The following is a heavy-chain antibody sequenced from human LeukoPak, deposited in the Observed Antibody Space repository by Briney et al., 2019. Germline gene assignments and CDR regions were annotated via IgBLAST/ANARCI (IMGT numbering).Heavy chain of an antibody. CDR1: GFTFSDYY. V-gene: IGHV3-30*02. CDR3: ARDRGNQRGYYYYYMDV. D-gene: IGHD1-14*01. Sequence: GGSLRLSCAASGFTFSDYYMSWVRQAPGKGLEWVAFIRYDGSNKYYADSVKGRFTISRDNSKNTLYLQMNSLRAEDTAVYYCARDRGNQRGYYYYYMDVWGKGTTVTVSS. J-gene: IGHJ6*03. CDR2: IRYDGSNK.